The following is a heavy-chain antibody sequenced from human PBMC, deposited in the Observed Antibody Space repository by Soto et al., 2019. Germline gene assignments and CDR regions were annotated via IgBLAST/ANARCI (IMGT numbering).Heavy chain of an antibody. CDR2: ITSSSTTI. CDR3: ARDNGLAGSFDP. CDR1: GFTFSTYS. Sequence: LRLSCAASGFTFSTYSMNWVRQAPGKGLEWISYITSSSTTIYYADSVKGRFTISRDNAKNSLYLQMNSLRDEDTAVYYCARDNGLAGSFDPWGQGTLVTVSS. J-gene: IGHJ5*02. V-gene: IGHV3-48*02. D-gene: IGHD6-13*01.